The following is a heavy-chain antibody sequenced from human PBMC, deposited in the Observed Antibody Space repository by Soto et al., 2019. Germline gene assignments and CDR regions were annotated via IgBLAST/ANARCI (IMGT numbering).Heavy chain of an antibody. J-gene: IGHJ4*02. V-gene: IGHV3-48*01. CDR2: IMPGSSHI. D-gene: IGHD3-22*01. CDR1: GFTFSSYW. CDR3: AKPLGSGYDPLHY. Sequence: GGSLRLSCAASGFTFSSYWMHWVRQVPGKGLEWVSFIMPGSSHIFYADSVKGRFTISRDNSKNTLYLQINSLRAEDTAVYYCAKPLGSGYDPLHYWGQGTLVTVSS.